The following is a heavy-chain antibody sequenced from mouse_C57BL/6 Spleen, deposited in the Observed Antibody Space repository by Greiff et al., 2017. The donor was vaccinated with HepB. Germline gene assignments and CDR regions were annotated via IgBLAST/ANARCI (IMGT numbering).Heavy chain of an antibody. J-gene: IGHJ3*01. CDR3: TSEGNYYGSSYDAY. CDR1: GYTFTDYE. V-gene: IGHV1-15*01. Sequence: VQRVESGAELVRPGASVTLSCKASGYTFTDYEMHWVKQTPVHGLEWIGAIDPETGGTAYNQKFKGKAILTADKSSSTAYMELRSLTSEDSAVYYCTSEGNYYGSSYDAYWGQGTLVTVSA. D-gene: IGHD1-1*01. CDR2: IDPETGGT.